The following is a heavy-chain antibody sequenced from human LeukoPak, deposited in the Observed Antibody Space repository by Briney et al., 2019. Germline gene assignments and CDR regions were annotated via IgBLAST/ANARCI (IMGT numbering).Heavy chain of an antibody. CDR1: GYTLIELS. Sequence: ASVKVSCKVSGYTLIELSMHWVRQAPGKGLEWMGGFDPEDGETIYAQKFQGRVTMTEDTSTDTAYMELSSLRSEDTAVYYCTTDWFNFDIMTGYQRSVDAFDVWGQGTMVTVSS. J-gene: IGHJ3*01. V-gene: IGHV1-24*01. CDR2: FDPEDGET. CDR3: TTDWFNFDIMTGYQRSVDAFDV. D-gene: IGHD3-9*01.